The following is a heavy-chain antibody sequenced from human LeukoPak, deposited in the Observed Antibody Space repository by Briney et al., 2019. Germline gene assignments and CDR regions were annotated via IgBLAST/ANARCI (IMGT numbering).Heavy chain of an antibody. CDR2: INHSGST. D-gene: IGHD3-16*01. V-gene: IGHV4-34*01. CDR1: GGSFSGYY. J-gene: IGHJ3*02. Sequence: SETLSLTCAVYGGSFSGYYWSWIRQPPGKGLEWIGEINHSGSTNYNPSLKSRVTISVDTSKNQFSLKLSSVTAADTAVYYCARGLEGDYAEPHDAFDIWGQGTMVTVSS. CDR3: ARGLEGDYAEPHDAFDI.